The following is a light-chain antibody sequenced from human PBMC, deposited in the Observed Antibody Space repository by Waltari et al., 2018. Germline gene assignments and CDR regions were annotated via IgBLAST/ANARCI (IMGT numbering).Light chain of an antibody. J-gene: IGLJ6*01. Sequence: QSVLTQPPSVSGAPGQRVTISCTGSSSNIGAGYDVHWYQQLPGPAPKLLIYGNSNRPSGVPDRFSGSKSGTSASLAITGLQAEDEADYYCQSYDSSLSGNVFGSGTKVTVL. CDR3: QSYDSSLSGNV. CDR1: SSNIGAGYD. CDR2: GNS. V-gene: IGLV1-40*01.